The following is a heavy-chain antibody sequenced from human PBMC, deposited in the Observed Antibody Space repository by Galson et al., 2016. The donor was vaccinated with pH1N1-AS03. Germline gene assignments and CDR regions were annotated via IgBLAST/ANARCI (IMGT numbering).Heavy chain of an antibody. CDR3: VREQGGSDGY. Sequence: SLRLSCAASGFTFTSSWMHWVRQAPGKGLVWVSHINEDGSTTRYADSVKGRFTISRDNAKNTLYLQMNSLRAEDTAVYFCVREQGGSDGYGSQGTLVAVSS. CDR2: INEDGSTT. V-gene: IGHV3-74*01. D-gene: IGHD1-26*01. J-gene: IGHJ4*02. CDR1: GFTFTSSW.